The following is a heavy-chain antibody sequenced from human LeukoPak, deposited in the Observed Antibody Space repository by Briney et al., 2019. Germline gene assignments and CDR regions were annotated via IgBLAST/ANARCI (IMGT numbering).Heavy chain of an antibody. D-gene: IGHD5-18*01. J-gene: IGHJ4*02. CDR2: IYDSGST. CDR1: GGSISSGGYS. Sequence: QTLSLTCAVSGGSISSGGYSWSWVRQPPGRGLEWIGYIYDSGSTYYNPSLKSRVTISVYTSKNQFSLKLSSVTAADTAVYYCARSYTAMVHIPFDYWGQGTLVTVSS. V-gene: IGHV4-30-2*01. CDR3: ARSYTAMVHIPFDY.